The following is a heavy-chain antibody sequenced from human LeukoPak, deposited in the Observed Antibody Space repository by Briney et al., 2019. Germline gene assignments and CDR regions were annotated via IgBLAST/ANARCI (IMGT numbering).Heavy chain of an antibody. Sequence: PGGSLRLSCVASGFTFSSYWMHWVRQAPGEGLVWVSRIKIDGSGTGYADSVKGRFTISRDNAKNTLYLQMNSLRADDTAVYYCARDSTVSDFDYWGQGTLVTVSS. V-gene: IGHV3-74*01. CDR2: IKIDGSGT. D-gene: IGHD4-17*01. CDR3: ARDSTVSDFDY. J-gene: IGHJ4*02. CDR1: GFTFSSYW.